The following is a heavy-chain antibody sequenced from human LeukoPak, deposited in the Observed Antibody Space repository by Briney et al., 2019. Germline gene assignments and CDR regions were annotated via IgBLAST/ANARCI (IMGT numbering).Heavy chain of an antibody. CDR3: AKEGDFWSGYLGIY. CDR2: ISGSGGST. CDR1: GYTFSSYA. J-gene: IGHJ4*02. D-gene: IGHD3-3*01. Sequence: PGGSLRLSCAASGYTFSSYAMSWVRQAPGKGLEWVSAISGSGGSTYYADSVKGRFTISRDNPKNTLYLQMNSLRAEDTAVYYCAKEGDFWSGYLGIYWGQGTLVTVSS. V-gene: IGHV3-23*01.